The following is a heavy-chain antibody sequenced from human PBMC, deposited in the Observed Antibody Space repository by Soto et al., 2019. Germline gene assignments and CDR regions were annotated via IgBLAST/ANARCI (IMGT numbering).Heavy chain of an antibody. CDR2: ISGSGGST. D-gene: IGHD4-17*01. J-gene: IGHJ2*01. CDR1: GFTFSSYA. Sequence: EVQLLESGGGLVQPGGSLRLSCAASGFTFSSYAMSWVRQAPGKGLVWVSAISGSGGSTYYADSVKGRFSISRDNSKNTLYLQMNSLRAEDTAVYYCAKTPYGDYLYFDLWGRGTLVTVSS. CDR3: AKTPYGDYLYFDL. V-gene: IGHV3-23*01.